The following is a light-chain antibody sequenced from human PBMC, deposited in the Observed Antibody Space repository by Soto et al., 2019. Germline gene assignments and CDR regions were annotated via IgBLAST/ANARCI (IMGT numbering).Light chain of an antibody. CDR3: QQRRNWPPLT. Sequence: EVVLTQSPATLSLSPGERATLSCTASQSISTYLTWYQHKPGQAPRLLIYDPSRRAPGIPARFSGSGSGTDFTLTISRLEPEDFAVYYCQQRRNWPPLTFGGGTKVEIK. J-gene: IGKJ4*01. CDR1: QSISTY. V-gene: IGKV3-11*01. CDR2: DPS.